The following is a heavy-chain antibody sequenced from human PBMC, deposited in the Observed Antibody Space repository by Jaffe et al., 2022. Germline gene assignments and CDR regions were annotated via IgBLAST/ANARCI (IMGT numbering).Heavy chain of an antibody. V-gene: IGHV3-7*01. D-gene: IGHD3-9*01. Sequence: EVQLVESGGGLVQPGGSLRLSCAASGFTFSSSWMNWVRQAPGKGLEWVANIKEDGSEKYYVDSVKGRFTISRDNAKNSLYLQMNSLRAEETAIYYCARSPLRVRWAFYWYFDLWGRGTLVTVS. J-gene: IGHJ2*01. CDR2: IKEDGSEK. CDR3: ARSPLRVRWAFYWYFDL. CDR1: GFTFSSSW.